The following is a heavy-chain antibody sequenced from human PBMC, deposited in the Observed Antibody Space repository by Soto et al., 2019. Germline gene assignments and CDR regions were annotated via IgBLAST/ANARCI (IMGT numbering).Heavy chain of an antibody. CDR1: GFTFSISA. Sequence: GGSLRLSCGASGFTFSISAMTWVRLAPGKGLEWVSTTGANGRTTYYADSVKGRFTVSRDNSKNTLYLQMNSLRAEDTAVYYCASLTEGIQWLDDAFDIWGQGTMVTVSS. CDR3: ASLTEGIQWLDDAFDI. D-gene: IGHD6-19*01. CDR2: TGANGRTT. V-gene: IGHV3-23*01. J-gene: IGHJ3*02.